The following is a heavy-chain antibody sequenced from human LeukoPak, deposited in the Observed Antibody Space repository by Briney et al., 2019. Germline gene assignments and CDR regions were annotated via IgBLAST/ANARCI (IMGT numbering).Heavy chain of an antibody. CDR3: ASSVGDTDFDY. V-gene: IGHV1-2*02. Sequence: GASVKVSCKASGYTFTGYYIHWVRQAPGQGLEWMGWLNPDGGGASYAQTFRGRVTMTRDTSISTAYMELSRLRSDDTAVYYCASSVGDTDFDYWGQGTLVTVSP. CDR1: GYTFTGYY. J-gene: IGHJ4*02. D-gene: IGHD3-16*01. CDR2: LNPDGGGA.